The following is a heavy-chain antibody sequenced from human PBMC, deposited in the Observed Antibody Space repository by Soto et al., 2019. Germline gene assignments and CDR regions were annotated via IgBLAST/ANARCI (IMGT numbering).Heavy chain of an antibody. CDR2: IIPIFGTA. V-gene: IGHV1-69*13. Sequence: SVKVFGKTSGGTFSSDAISWVRQAPGQGLGWRGGIIPIFGTANYAQKFQGRVTITADESTSTAYMELSSLRSEDTAVYYCARDNDSSGYCAPHYWGQGTLDTVSS. J-gene: IGHJ4*02. D-gene: IGHD3-22*01. CDR1: GGTFSSDA. CDR3: ARDNDSSGYCAPHY.